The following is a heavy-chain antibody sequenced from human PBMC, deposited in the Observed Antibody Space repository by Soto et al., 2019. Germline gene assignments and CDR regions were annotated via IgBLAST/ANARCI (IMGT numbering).Heavy chain of an antibody. V-gene: IGHV1-3*01. J-gene: IGHJ4*02. CDR1: GYTFTSYA. D-gene: IGHD2-15*01. Sequence: GASVKVSCKASGYTFTSYAMHWVRQAPGQRLEWMGWINAGNGNTKYSQKFQGRVTITRDTSASTAYMELSSLRSEDTAVYYCARGDEVFYCSGGSCYSGILDYWGQGTLVTVSS. CDR2: INAGNGNT. CDR3: ARGDEVFYCSGGSCYSGILDY.